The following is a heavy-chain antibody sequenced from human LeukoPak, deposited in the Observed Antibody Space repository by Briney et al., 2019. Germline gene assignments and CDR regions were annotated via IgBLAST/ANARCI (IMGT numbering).Heavy chain of an antibody. Sequence: SETLSLTCTVSGGFISTYFWSWIRQPPGKGLELIGFIYYSGSTNYNPSLESRVTISVDTSKNQFSLKLTSVTAADTAVYYCARRGFSSGFYYFDYWGQGTLVTVSS. CDR3: ARRGFSSGFYYFDY. V-gene: IGHV4-59*08. CDR2: IYYSGST. D-gene: IGHD6-19*01. J-gene: IGHJ4*02. CDR1: GGFISTYF.